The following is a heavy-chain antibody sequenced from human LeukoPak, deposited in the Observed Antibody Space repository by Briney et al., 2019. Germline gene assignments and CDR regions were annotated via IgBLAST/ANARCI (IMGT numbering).Heavy chain of an antibody. CDR1: GVSVSRYH. Sequence: SVTLSLASAVSGVSVSRYHCSWVRQPAGQRLGWLGRIHAGGTTNYNPSLDSRVTMSVDSSKNQFSLALRSVTAADTAVYYCARDGLYSYGYSYFDFWGQGTLVTVSS. CDR2: IHAGGTT. V-gene: IGHV4-4*07. D-gene: IGHD5-18*01. J-gene: IGHJ4*02. CDR3: ARDGLYSYGYSYFDF.